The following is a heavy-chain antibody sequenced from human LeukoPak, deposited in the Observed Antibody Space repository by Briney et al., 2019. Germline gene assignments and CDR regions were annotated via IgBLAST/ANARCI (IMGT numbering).Heavy chain of an antibody. CDR2: ISAYNGNT. Sequence: ASVKVSCKASGYTFTSYGIIWVRQAPGQGLEWMGWISAYNGNTNYAQKLQGRVTMTTDTSTSTAYMELRSLRSDDTAVYYCARVPYYDILTGYEYYFDYWGQGTLVTVSS. V-gene: IGHV1-18*01. J-gene: IGHJ4*02. D-gene: IGHD3-9*01. CDR3: ARVPYYDILTGYEYYFDY. CDR1: GYTFTSYG.